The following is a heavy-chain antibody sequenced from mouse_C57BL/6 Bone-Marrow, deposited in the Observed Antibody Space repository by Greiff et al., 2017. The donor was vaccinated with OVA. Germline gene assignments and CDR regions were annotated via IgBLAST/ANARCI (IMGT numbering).Heavy chain of an antibody. CDR2: IHPNSGST. J-gene: IGHJ4*01. CDR1: GYTFTSYW. V-gene: IGHV1-64*01. Sequence: VQLQQPGAELVKPGASVKLSCKASGYTFTSYWMHWVKQRPGQGLEWIGMIHPNSGSTNYNEKFKSKATLTVDKSSSTAYMQLSSLTSEDSAVYYCARSYYYDYDVWYAMDYGGQGTSVTVSS. CDR3: ARSYYYDYDVWYAMDY. D-gene: IGHD2-4*01.